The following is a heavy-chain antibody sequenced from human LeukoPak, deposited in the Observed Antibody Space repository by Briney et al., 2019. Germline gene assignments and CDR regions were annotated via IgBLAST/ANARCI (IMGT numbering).Heavy chain of an antibody. CDR3: ARDIPDYYYDSSGYAY. J-gene: IGHJ4*02. CDR2: INPNSGGT. Sequence: EASVKVSCKASGYTFTGYYMHWVRQAPGQGLEWMGWINPNSGGTNYAQKFQGRATMTRDTSISTAYMELSRLRSDDTAVYYCARDIPDYYYDSSGYAYWGQGTLVTVSS. CDR1: GYTFTGYY. V-gene: IGHV1-2*02. D-gene: IGHD3-22*01.